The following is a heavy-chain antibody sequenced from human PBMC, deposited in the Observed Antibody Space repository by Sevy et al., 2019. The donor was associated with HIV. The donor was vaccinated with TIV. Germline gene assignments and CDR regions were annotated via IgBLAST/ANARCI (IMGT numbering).Heavy chain of an antibody. J-gene: IGHJ4*02. CDR2: IYYSGST. V-gene: IGHV4-61*01. Sequence: SETLSLTYTVSGDSVSGGNYYWSWIRQPPGKGLEWIGYIYYSGSTNYNPSLKSRVTISVDTSKNQFSLRLTSVTAVDTAIYYCARGLFDYWGQGTLVTVSS. CDR3: ARGLFDY. CDR1: GDSVSGGNYY.